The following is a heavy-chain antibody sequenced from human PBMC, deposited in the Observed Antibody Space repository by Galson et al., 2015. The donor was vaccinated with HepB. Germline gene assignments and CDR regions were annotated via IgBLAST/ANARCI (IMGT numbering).Heavy chain of an antibody. CDR2: IYWDDDK. D-gene: IGHD3-22*01. Sequence: PALVKPTQTLTLTCTFSGFSLSTSGVGVGWIRQPPGKALEWLALIYWDDDKRYSPSLKSRLTITKDTSKNQVVLTMTNMDPVDTATYYCAHSATYYDSSGRRFPKYYFDYWGQGTLVTVSS. V-gene: IGHV2-5*02. CDR3: AHSATYYDSSGRRFPKYYFDY. CDR1: GFSLSTSGVG. J-gene: IGHJ4*02.